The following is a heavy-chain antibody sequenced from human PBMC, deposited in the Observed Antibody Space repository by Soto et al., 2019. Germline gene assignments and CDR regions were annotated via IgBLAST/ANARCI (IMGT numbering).Heavy chain of an antibody. D-gene: IGHD2-21*01. V-gene: IGHV4-59*01. Sequence: PSETLSLTCTVSGGPISSYYWTWIRQPPGKGLEWIGYIHYSVITTYNPSLKSRVTISIDTSKNQFSLNLNSVTAADTAVYYCARGRNSRTEYCGTDRCAWFVPRGQAPLVTVSS. CDR2: IHYSVIT. CDR1: GGPISSYY. J-gene: IGHJ5*02. CDR3: ARGRNSRTEYCGTDRCAWFVP.